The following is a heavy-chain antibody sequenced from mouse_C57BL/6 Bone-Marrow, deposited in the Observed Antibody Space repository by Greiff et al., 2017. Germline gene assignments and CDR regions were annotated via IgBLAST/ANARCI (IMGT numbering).Heavy chain of an antibody. D-gene: IGHD1-1*01. Sequence: QVQLQQPGAELVKPGASVKMSCKASGYTFTSYWITWVKQRPGQGLEWIGDIYPGSGSTNYNEKFKSKATMTVDTSSSTAYMQLSSLTSEDSAVYYCARDLTTVEARGYLDYWGQGTTLTVSS. CDR2: IYPGSGST. J-gene: IGHJ2*01. V-gene: IGHV1-55*01. CDR1: GYTFTSYW. CDR3: ARDLTTVEARGYLDY.